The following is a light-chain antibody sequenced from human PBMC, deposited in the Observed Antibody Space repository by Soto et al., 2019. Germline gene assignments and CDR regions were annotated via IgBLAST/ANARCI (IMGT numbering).Light chain of an antibody. Sequence: QSALTQPPSASGSPGQSVTICCTGTSSDVGGYNYVSWYQQYPGRAPKLMIYEVTKRPSGVPDRFSGSKSGNTASLTVSGLQAGDEADYYCSSYAASNNFYFVFGGGTKLTVL. V-gene: IGLV2-8*01. CDR1: SSDVGGYNY. CDR3: SSYAASNNFYFV. CDR2: EVT. J-gene: IGLJ3*02.